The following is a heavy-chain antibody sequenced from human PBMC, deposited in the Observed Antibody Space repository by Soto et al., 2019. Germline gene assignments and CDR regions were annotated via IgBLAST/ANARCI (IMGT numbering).Heavy chain of an antibody. CDR3: AKDHSYGSVYGMDV. V-gene: IGHV3-30*18. J-gene: IGHJ6*02. CDR1: GFTFSSYG. CDR2: ISYDGSNK. Sequence: QVQLVESGGGVVQPGRSLRLSCAASGFTFSSYGMHWVRQAPGKGLEWVAVISYDGSNKYYADSVKGRFTISRDNSKNTLYLQMNSLRAEDTAVYYCAKDHSYGSVYGMDVWGQGTTVTVSS. D-gene: IGHD3-10*01.